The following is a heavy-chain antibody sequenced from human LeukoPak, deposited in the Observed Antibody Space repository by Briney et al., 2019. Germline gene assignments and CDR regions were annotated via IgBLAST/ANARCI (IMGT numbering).Heavy chain of an antibody. D-gene: IGHD4-17*01. J-gene: IGHJ4*02. V-gene: IGHV3-30*18. CDR3: AKDRYGLDY. CDR2: ISYDGSNK. CDR1: GFTFSSYG. Sequence: PGGSLRLSCAASGFTFSSYGMHWVRQAPGKGLEWVAVISYDGSNKYYADSVKGRFTISRDNSKNTLYLQMNSLRAEDTAVYYCAKDRYGLDYWGQGTLVTVSS.